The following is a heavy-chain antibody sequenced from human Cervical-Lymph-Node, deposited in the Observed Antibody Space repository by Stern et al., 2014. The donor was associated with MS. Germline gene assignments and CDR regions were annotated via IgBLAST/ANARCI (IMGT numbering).Heavy chain of an antibody. Sequence: EVKLVESGGGLVTPGGSLRLSWAASGFTFSDYSMNWVRQAHWKGLELVSSITNSGASMYYGDSVKGRFTISRDNAKNTLYLQMDSLSAEDTATYFCASTLHGGLYNWFDPWGQGTLVTVSS. D-gene: IGHD2-2*01. CDR2: ITNSGASM. V-gene: IGHV3-21*01. CDR1: GFTFSDYS. CDR3: ASTLHGGLYNWFDP. J-gene: IGHJ5*02.